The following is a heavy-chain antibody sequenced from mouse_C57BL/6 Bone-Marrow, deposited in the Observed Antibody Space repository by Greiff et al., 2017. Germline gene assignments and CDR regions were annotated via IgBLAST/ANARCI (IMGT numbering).Heavy chain of an antibody. Sequence: VKLMESGPGLVQPSQSLSITCTVSGFSLTSYGVHWVRQSPGKGLEWLGVIWSGGSTDYNAAFISRLSISKDNSKSQVFFKMNSLQADDTAIYYCARNLVNWDREYYFDYWGQGTTLTVSS. V-gene: IGHV2-2*01. J-gene: IGHJ2*01. CDR3: ARNLVNWDREYYFDY. CDR1: GFSLTSYG. CDR2: IWSGGST. D-gene: IGHD4-1*01.